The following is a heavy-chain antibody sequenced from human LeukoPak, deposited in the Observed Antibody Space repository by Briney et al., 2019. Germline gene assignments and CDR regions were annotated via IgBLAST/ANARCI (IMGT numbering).Heavy chain of an antibody. J-gene: IGHJ4*02. V-gene: IGHV1-2*02. CDR2: INPNSGGT. Sequence: ASVEVSCKASGYTFTGYYMHWVRQAPGQGLEWMGWINPNSGGTNYAQKFQGRVTMTRDTSISTAYMELSRLRSDDTAVYYCATLLTSGYSSGWSAFDYWGQGTLVTVSS. CDR1: GYTFTGYY. CDR3: ATLLTSGYSSGWSAFDY. D-gene: IGHD6-19*01.